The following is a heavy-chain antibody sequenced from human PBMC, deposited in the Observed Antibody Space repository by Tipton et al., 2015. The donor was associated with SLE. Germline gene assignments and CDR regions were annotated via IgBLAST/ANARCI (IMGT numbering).Heavy chain of an antibody. V-gene: IGHV3-48*01. J-gene: IGHJ4*02. CDR1: GFTFSSYS. D-gene: IGHD3-16*01. Sequence: SLRLSCAASGFTFSSYSMNWVRQAPGKGLEWVSYISSSSSTIYYADSVKGRFTISRDNAKNSLYLQMNSLRAEDTAVYYCARGRPLGYGQLPPGYWGQGTLVTVSS. CDR2: ISSSSSTI. CDR3: ARGRPLGYGQLPPGY.